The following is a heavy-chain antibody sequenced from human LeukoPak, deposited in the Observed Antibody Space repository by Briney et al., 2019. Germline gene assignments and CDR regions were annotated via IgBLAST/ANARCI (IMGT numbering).Heavy chain of an antibody. V-gene: IGHV4-4*07. CDR2: IYTSGIT. D-gene: IGHD3-10*01. J-gene: IGHJ4*01. CDR3: ARDRQGDYYGAGAYSYYFDY. Sequence: SETLSLTCTVSGASISRYHWSWVRQAAGKGLEWIGRIYTSGITNYNPSLNSRVTISVDKPKNLFSPRLCSMTAADTAVYYCARDRQGDYYGAGAYSYYFDYWGHGTLVTVSS. CDR1: GASISRYH.